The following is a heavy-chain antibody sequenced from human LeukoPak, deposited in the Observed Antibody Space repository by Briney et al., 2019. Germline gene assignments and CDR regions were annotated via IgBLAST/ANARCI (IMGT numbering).Heavy chain of an antibody. Sequence: AASVKVSCKASGGTFSSYAISWVRQAPGQGLQWMGWISANNGDTSYSQKLQGRVTMTTDTSTNTAYMELRSLTSDDTAVYYCARDPPGLTLGSPGDYWGQGTLVIVSS. CDR2: ISANNGDT. V-gene: IGHV1-18*01. CDR1: GGTFSSYA. CDR3: ARDPPGLTLGSPGDY. D-gene: IGHD3-16*01. J-gene: IGHJ4*02.